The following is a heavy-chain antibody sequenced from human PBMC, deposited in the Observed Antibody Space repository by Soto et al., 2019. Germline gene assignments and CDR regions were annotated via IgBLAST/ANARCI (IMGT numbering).Heavy chain of an antibody. V-gene: IGHV3-23*01. D-gene: IGHD3-9*01. Sequence: GGSLRLSCTASGFTFSSYGMGWVRQAPGKGLQWVSTIRGDGGQTHYTDSVKGRFSISRDNSKNTVYLQMESLRAEDTAMYFCARDVGIDSDDFFAYWGQGNQVTLSS. CDR2: IRGDGGQT. J-gene: IGHJ4*02. CDR1: GFTFSSYG. CDR3: ARDVGIDSDDFFAY.